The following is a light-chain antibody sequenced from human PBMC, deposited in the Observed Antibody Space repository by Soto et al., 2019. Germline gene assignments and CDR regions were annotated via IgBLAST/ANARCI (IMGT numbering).Light chain of an antibody. CDR2: AAS. CDR3: LQSLTIPYT. V-gene: IGKV1-39*01. J-gene: IGKJ2*01. CDR1: QTVSTH. Sequence: DIQMTQSPSSLSASVRDRVTITCRGSQTVSTHLNWYQQKPGKAPKLLIYAASTLQSGVPSRFSGSGSGTDFTLTINSLQPEDFATYYCLQSLTIPYTFGPGTKLEIK.